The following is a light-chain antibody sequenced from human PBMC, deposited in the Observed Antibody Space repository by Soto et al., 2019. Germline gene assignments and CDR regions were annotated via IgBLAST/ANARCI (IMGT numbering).Light chain of an antibody. CDR2: EAS. CDR3: CSYAGSGTMV. J-gene: IGLJ2*01. Sequence: QSALTQPAAVSGAPGQSITISFTGTRSNVGSYNLVSWYQQHPGEAPKLMIYEASKRPSGVSNRFSGSKSGNTASLTISGLQAEDEDDYYCCSYAGSGTMVFGGGTKVTVL. V-gene: IGLV2-23*01. CDR1: RSNVGSYNL.